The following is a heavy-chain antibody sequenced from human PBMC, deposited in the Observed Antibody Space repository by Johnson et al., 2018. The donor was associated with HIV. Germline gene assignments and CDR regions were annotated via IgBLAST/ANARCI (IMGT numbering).Heavy chain of an antibody. Sequence: HVQLVESGGGVVQPGRSLRLSCAASGFTFSSYAMHWVRQAPGKGLEWVSVIYSGGSTYYADSVKGRFTISRDNSKTTLYLQMNSLRDEDTAVYYCANSLLLDAFNIWGQGTMVTVSS. CDR2: IYSGGST. CDR3: ANSLLLDAFNI. V-gene: IGHV3-NL1*01. J-gene: IGHJ3*02. CDR1: GFTFSSYA.